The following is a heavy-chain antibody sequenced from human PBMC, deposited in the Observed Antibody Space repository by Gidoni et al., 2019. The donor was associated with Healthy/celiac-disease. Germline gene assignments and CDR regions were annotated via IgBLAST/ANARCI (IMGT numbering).Heavy chain of an antibody. Sequence: QVQLVQSGAEGKKPGASVKVSCTASGGTFSSYAISWVRQAPGQGLEWMGGIIPIFGTANYAQKFQGRVTITADESTSTAYMELSSLRSEDTAVFYCARDGETYCGGDCYSYYWGQGTLVTVSS. CDR3: ARDGETYCGGDCYSYY. J-gene: IGHJ4*02. CDR1: GGTFSSYA. V-gene: IGHV1-69*01. CDR2: IIPIFGTA. D-gene: IGHD2-21*02.